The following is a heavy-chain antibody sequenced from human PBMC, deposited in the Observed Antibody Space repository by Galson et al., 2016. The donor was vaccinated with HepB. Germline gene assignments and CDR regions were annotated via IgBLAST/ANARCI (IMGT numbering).Heavy chain of an antibody. J-gene: IGHJ4*02. CDR3: AQEIIR. D-gene: IGHD3-10*01. Sequence: SLRLSCAASGFTFNIYAMNWVRQAPGKGLEWVSAITGSGDRYYAGSVEGRFTISRDNSKNMVYLQMNSLRAEDTAVYYCAQEIIRWGQGTPVTVSS. CDR1: GFTFNIYA. V-gene: IGHV3-23*01. CDR2: ITGSGDR.